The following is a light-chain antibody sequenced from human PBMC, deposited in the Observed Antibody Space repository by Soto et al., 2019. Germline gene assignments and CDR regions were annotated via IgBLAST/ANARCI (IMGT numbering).Light chain of an antibody. V-gene: IGLV2-14*01. CDR2: DVS. CDR3: SSYTSSSRYV. J-gene: IGLJ1*01. Sequence: QSVLTQPASVSGSPGQSITISCPGTSSDVGGYNYVSWYQQHPGKAPKLMIYDVSNRPSGVSNRFSGSKSGNTASLTISGLQAEDEADYYCSSYTSSSRYVFGTGTKLTVL. CDR1: SSDVGGYNY.